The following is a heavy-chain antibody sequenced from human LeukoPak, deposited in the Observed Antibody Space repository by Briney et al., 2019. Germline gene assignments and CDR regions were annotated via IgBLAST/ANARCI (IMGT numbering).Heavy chain of an antibody. CDR3: ARGRDMAAAANDYFDS. V-gene: IGHV4-4*07. D-gene: IGHD6-13*01. Sequence: SETLSLTCTVSGGSISNYYWNWIRQTAGKGLEWIGRIYTGGSTNYNPSLKSRVTISLDQSKNQFSLKLNSLTAADTAVYYCARGRDMAAAANDYFDSWGQGTLVTVSS. CDR2: IYTGGST. CDR1: GGSISNYY. J-gene: IGHJ4*02.